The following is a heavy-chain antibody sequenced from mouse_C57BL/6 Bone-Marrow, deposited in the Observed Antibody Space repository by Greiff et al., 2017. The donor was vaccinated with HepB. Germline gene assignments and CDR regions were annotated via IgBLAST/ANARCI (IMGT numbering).Heavy chain of an antibody. V-gene: IGHV5-2*01. CDR3: ARRDYYGYWYFDV. D-gene: IGHD2-1*01. Sequence: EVKLMESGGGLVQPGESLKLSCESNEYEFPSHDMSWVRKTPEKRLELVAAINSDGGSTYYPDTMERRFIISRDNTKKTLYLQMSSLRSEDTALYYCARRDYYGYWYFDVWGTGTTVTVSS. J-gene: IGHJ1*03. CDR2: INSDGGST. CDR1: EYEFPSHD.